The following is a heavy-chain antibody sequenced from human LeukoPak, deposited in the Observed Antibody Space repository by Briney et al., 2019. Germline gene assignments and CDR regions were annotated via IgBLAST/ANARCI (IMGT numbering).Heavy chain of an antibody. CDR1: GFTFSSYG. V-gene: IGHV3-33*01. Sequence: GRSLRLSCAAAGFTFSSYGMHWVRQAPGKGLEWVAVIWSDGSNKYYADSVKGRFTISRDNCRNTLHLQMNSLRAEDTAVYYCARDGVDNWSQKYFFDYWGQGTLVTVCS. CDR2: IWSDGSNK. J-gene: IGHJ4*02. CDR3: ARDGVDNWSQKYFFDY. D-gene: IGHD1-20*01.